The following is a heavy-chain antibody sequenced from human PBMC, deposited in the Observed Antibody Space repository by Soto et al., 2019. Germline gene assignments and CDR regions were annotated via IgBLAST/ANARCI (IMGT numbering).Heavy chain of an antibody. Sequence: GGSLRLSCSASGFTFSNSAMHWVRQAPGKGLEYVSAISSSGGSTYYADSVKGRFTISRDNSKNTLYLQMSSLRVEDTAVYYCVKGYSSSWYVWFDYWGQGTLVTVYS. CDR2: ISSSGGST. D-gene: IGHD6-13*01. CDR3: VKGYSSSWYVWFDY. V-gene: IGHV3-64D*06. J-gene: IGHJ4*02. CDR1: GFTFSNSA.